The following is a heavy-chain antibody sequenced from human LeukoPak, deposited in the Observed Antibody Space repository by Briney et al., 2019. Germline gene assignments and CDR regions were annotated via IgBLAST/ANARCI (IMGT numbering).Heavy chain of an antibody. V-gene: IGHV3-30-3*01. D-gene: IGHD3-22*01. CDR2: ISYDGSEK. Sequence: LRLSCAASGLTFSSYSMHWVRQAPGKGLEWVAVISYDGSEKHYADPVKGRFTISRDNSKNTLYLQMSSLRAEDTAMYYCAREGNSGYYPYWGQGILVTVSS. CDR1: GLTFSSYS. CDR3: AREGNSGYYPY. J-gene: IGHJ4*02.